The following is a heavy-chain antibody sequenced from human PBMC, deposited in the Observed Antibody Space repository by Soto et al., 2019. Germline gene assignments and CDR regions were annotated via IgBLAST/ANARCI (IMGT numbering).Heavy chain of an antibody. CDR2: MNPNSGNT. D-gene: IGHD3-9*01. CDR1: GYTFTSYD. Sequence: QVQLVQSGAEVKKPGASVKVSCKASGYTFTSYDINWVRQATGQGLEWMGWMNPNSGNTGYAQKFQGRDTMTRNTSISTAYMELSSLRSEDTAVYYCAGQYYDLLTGYYRFDYWGQGTLVTVSS. J-gene: IGHJ4*02. V-gene: IGHV1-8*01. CDR3: AGQYYDLLTGYYRFDY.